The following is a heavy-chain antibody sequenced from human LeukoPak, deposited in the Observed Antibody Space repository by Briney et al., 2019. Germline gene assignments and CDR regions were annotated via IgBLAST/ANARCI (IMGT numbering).Heavy chain of an antibody. CDR1: GFTFSSYS. Sequence: PGGSLRLSCAASGFTFSSYSMNWVRQAPGKGLEWVSSISSSSGYIYYADSVKGRFTISRDNAKNSLYLQMNSLRAEDTAVYYCAREPPGYYSSSWQKTDYWGQGTLVTVSS. D-gene: IGHD6-13*01. J-gene: IGHJ4*02. CDR3: AREPPGYYSSSWQKTDY. CDR2: ISSSSGYI. V-gene: IGHV3-21*01.